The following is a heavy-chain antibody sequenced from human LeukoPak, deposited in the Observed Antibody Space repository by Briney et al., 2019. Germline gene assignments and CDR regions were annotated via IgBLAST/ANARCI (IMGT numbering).Heavy chain of an antibody. CDR3: AKDRGYSGYEYYFDY. J-gene: IGHJ4*02. Sequence: GGSLRLSCAASGFTFSSYAMSWVRQAPGKGLEWVSAISGSGGSTYYADSVKGRFTISRDNSKNTLYLQMNSLRGEDTAVYYCAKDRGYSGYEYYFDYWGQGTLVTVSS. D-gene: IGHD5-12*01. CDR2: ISGSGGST. V-gene: IGHV3-23*01. CDR1: GFTFSSYA.